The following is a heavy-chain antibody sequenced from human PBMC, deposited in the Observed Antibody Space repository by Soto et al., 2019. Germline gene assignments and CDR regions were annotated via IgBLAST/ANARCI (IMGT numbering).Heavy chain of an antibody. D-gene: IGHD2-15*01. CDR1: RYTFTSYD. CDR3: ARRCSGGSCYGLGVAFDI. CDR2: MNPNSGNT. J-gene: IGHJ3*02. Sequence: QVQLVQSGAEVKKPGASVKVSCKASRYTFTSYDINWVRQATGQGLEWMGWMNPNSGNTGYAQKFQGRVTMTRNTSISTAYMELISLRSEDTAVYYCARRCSGGSCYGLGVAFDIWGQGTMVTVSS. V-gene: IGHV1-8*01.